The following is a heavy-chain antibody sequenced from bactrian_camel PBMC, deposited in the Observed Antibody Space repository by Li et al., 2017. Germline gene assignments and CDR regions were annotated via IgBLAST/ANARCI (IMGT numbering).Heavy chain of an antibody. CDR3: VKPSTDVDY. CDR2: IYSDGSNT. J-gene: IGHJ4*01. V-gene: IGHV3S6*01. Sequence: HVQLVESGGGLVQPGGSLRLSCAYSGFTFSSYWMYWVRQAPEKGLEWVSTIYSDGSNTYYADSVKGRFTVSRDNAKNILFLQMNSLKPEDAARYYCVKPSTDVDYWGQGTQVTVS. CDR1: GFTFSSYW. D-gene: IGHD1*01.